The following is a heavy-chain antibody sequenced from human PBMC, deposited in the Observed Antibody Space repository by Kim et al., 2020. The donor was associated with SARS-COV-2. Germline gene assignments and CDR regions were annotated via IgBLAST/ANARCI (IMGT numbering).Heavy chain of an antibody. CDR2: IIPIFGTA. V-gene: IGHV1-69*13. Sequence: SVKVSCKASGGTFSSYAISWVRQAPGQGLEWMGGIIPIFGTANYAQKFQGRVTITADESTSTAYMELSSLRSEDTAVYYCASTITGTTWWFDPWGQGTLVTVSS. CDR3: ASTITGTTWWFDP. J-gene: IGHJ5*02. CDR1: GGTFSSYA. D-gene: IGHD1-7*01.